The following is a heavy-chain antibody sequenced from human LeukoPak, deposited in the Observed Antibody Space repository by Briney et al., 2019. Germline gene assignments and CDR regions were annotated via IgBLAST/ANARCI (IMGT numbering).Heavy chain of an antibody. CDR3: ASMGSYSFDY. V-gene: IGHV7-4-1*02. D-gene: IGHD2-21*01. CDR2: SNTGTGNP. CDR1: GYTFTNYA. J-gene: IGHJ4*02. Sequence: GASVKVSCKTSGYTFTNYAINWVRQAPGQGLEFMGWSNTGTGNPTYAQDFKGRFVFSLDTSVSTAYLQISILKPEDTAVYYCASMGSYSFDYWGQGTLVTVSS.